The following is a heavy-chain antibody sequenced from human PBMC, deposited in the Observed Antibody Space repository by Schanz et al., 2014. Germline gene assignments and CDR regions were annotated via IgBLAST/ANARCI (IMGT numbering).Heavy chain of an antibody. D-gene: IGHD5-12*01. CDR2: MYINSGST. CDR3: ARDAGRDGYNLAFDV. V-gene: IGHV3-53*01. Sequence: EVQLVESGGGLIQPGGSLRLSCAVSGFTVNTNYMSWVRQAPGKGLEWISSMYINSGSTQYADSVKGRFIISRDSSKNXXLLQMNSLRAEDTAVYFCARDAGRDGYNLAFDVWGQGTLVTVSS. J-gene: IGHJ3*01. CDR1: GFTVNTNY.